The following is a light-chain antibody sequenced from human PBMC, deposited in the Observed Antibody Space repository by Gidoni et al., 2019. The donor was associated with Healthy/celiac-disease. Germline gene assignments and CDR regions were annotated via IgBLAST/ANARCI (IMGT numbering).Light chain of an antibody. J-gene: IGKJ1*01. CDR1: QSVSSY. Sequence: EMVLTQSPATLSLSPGERATLSCRASQSVSSYLAWYQQKPGQAPRLLIYDASNRATGIPARFSGSGSGTDFTLTISSLGPDDFAVYYCQQRSNWPPTFGQGTKVEIK. V-gene: IGKV3-11*01. CDR3: QQRSNWPPT. CDR2: DAS.